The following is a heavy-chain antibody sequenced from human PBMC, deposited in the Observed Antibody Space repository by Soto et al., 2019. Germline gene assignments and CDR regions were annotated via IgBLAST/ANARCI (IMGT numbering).Heavy chain of an antibody. CDR2: INSSGGST. Sequence: QVQLVQSGAEVKKPGASVKVPCKASGYTFTSYYMHWVRQAPGQGLEWMGIINSSGGSTSYAQKYQGRVTMPRDTSTSTVYMELSNLRSEDTAVYYCARDRAMSGYCSGGSCYSRNYYYYGMDVWGQGTTVTVSS. V-gene: IGHV1-46*01. D-gene: IGHD2-15*01. CDR1: GYTFTSYY. CDR3: ARDRAMSGYCSGGSCYSRNYYYYGMDV. J-gene: IGHJ6*02.